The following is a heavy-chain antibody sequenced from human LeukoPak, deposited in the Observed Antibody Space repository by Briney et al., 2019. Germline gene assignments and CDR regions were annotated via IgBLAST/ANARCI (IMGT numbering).Heavy chain of an antibody. V-gene: IGHV5-51*01. CDR1: GSIFTSYW. Sequence: GASLQISCKGSGSIFTSYWIGWVRPLPGKGLEWLGIIYPGDSDTRYSPSFQGQVTISADKSISTAYLQWSSLKASDTAMYYCARTYYYGSGSYSSFDYWGQGTLVTVSS. CDR3: ARTYYYGSGSYSSFDY. D-gene: IGHD3-10*01. CDR2: IYPGDSDT. J-gene: IGHJ4*02.